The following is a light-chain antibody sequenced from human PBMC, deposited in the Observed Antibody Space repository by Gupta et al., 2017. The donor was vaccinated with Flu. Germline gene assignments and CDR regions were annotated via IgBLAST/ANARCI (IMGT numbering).Light chain of an antibody. J-gene: IGKJ2*01. CDR1: QNIRNY. Sequence: DIQMTQSPFSLSASVGDRVTITCRASQNIRNYLNWYQQKPGKGPNLLIYTASTLQSGVPSRFSGSGYGTDLTLTINSRQQEDFATYYCQQSYSTLQGTFGQGTKLEI. V-gene: IGKV1-39*01. CDR2: TAS. CDR3: QQSYSTLQGT.